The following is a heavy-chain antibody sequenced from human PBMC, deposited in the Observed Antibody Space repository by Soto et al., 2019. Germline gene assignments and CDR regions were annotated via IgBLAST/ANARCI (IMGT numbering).Heavy chain of an antibody. V-gene: IGHV4-61*01. Sequence: SETLSLTCTVSGGSVSSGSYYWSWIRQPPGKGLEWIGYIYYSGSTNYNPSLKSRVTISVDTSKNQFSLKLSSVTAADTAVYYCAKNWNWGSLVHWGQGTLVTVSS. CDR1: GGSVSSGSYY. CDR2: IYYSGST. D-gene: IGHD7-27*01. J-gene: IGHJ4*02. CDR3: AKNWNWGSLVH.